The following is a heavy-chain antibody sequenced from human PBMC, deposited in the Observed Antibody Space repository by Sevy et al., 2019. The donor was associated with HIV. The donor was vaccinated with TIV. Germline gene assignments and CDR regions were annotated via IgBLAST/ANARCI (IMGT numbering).Heavy chain of an antibody. D-gene: IGHD6-6*01. CDR2: IYHSGST. CDR3: AGGQLVDFQH. J-gene: IGHJ1*01. V-gene: IGHV4-38-2*01. CDR1: GYSISSGYY. Sequence: SETLSLTCAVSGYSISSGYYWGWIRQPPGKGLEWFGSIYHSGSTYYNPSLKSRVTISVDTSKNQFSLKLSSVTAADTAVYYWAGGQLVDFQHWGQGTLVTVSS.